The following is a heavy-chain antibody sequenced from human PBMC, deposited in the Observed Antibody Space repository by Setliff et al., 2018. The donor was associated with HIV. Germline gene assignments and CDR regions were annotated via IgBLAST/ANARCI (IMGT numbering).Heavy chain of an antibody. Sequence: LRLSCAASGFTFSTYSMNWVRQAPGKGLEWVSYISGSSSTIYYADSVKGRFTISRDNAKNSLYLQMNSLRAEDTAVYYCTTGLLHDGFDMWGPGTMVTVSS. V-gene: IGHV3-48*01. CDR2: ISGSSSTI. CDR3: TTGLLHDGFDM. CDR1: GFTFSTYS. J-gene: IGHJ3*02.